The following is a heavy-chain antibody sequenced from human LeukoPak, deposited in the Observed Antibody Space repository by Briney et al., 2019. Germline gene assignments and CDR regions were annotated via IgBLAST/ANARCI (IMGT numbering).Heavy chain of an antibody. CDR2: ISGSGGST. CDR3: AKRGLLQLYNAFDY. J-gene: IGHJ4*02. V-gene: IGHV3-23*01. D-gene: IGHD5-18*01. Sequence: GGSLRLSCSASGFTFNNYVMSWVRQAPGKGLEWVSSISGSGGSTNYADSVKGRFTLSRDNSKNTLYLQMNGLGAGDTAVYFCAKRGLLQLYNAFDYWGQGTLVAVSS. CDR1: GFTFNNYV.